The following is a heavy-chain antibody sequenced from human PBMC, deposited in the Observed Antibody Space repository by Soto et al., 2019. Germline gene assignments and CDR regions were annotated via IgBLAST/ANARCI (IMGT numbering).Heavy chain of an antibody. CDR2: ISGSGGST. CDR1: GFTFSSYA. CDR3: AKEISCSGGSCYNFAY. V-gene: IGHV3-23*01. Sequence: EVQLLESGGGLVQPGGSLRLSCAASGFTFSSYAMSWVRQAPGKGLEWGSAISGSGGSTYYADSVKGRFTISRDNSKNTLYMQMNSLRAEDTAVYYCAKEISCSGGSCYNFAYWGQGTLVTVSS. D-gene: IGHD2-15*01. J-gene: IGHJ4*02.